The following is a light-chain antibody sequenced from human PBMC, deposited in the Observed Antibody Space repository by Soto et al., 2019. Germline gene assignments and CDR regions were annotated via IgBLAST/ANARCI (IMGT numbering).Light chain of an antibody. J-gene: IGKJ1*01. CDR3: QQYNSYSPAT. CDR2: DAS. V-gene: IGKV1-5*01. Sequence: DIQMTQSPCTVSASVGDRVTITCRARQSISIWLAWYQQKPGKAPKLLIYDASSLERGVPSRFSGSGSGTEFTLTISSLQHDDFAIYYCQQYNSYSPATFGQGTRVDIK. CDR1: QSISIW.